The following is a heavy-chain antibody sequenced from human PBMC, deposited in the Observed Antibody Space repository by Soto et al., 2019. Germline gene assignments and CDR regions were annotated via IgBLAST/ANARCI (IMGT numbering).Heavy chain of an antibody. CDR1: GGTFSSYA. J-gene: IGHJ5*02. V-gene: IGHV1-69*06. D-gene: IGHD3-3*01. Sequence: SVKVSCKASGGTFSSYAISWVRQAPGQGLEWMGGIIPIFGTANHAQKFQGRVTITADKSTSTAYMELSSLRSEDTAVYYCARAIFGVVPNWFDPWGQGTLVTVSS. CDR2: IIPIFGTA. CDR3: ARAIFGVVPNWFDP.